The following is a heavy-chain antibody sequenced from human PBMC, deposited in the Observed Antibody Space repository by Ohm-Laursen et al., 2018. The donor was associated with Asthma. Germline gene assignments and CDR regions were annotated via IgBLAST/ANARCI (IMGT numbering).Heavy chain of an antibody. Sequence: SSVKVSCKASGGTFSSYAISWVRQAPGQGLEWMGGIIPIFGTANYAQKFQGRVTITADESTSTAYMELSSLRSEDTAVYYCASSGNWNYGEYYFDYWGQGTLVTVSS. CDR1: GGTFSSYA. J-gene: IGHJ4*02. CDR3: ASSGNWNYGEYYFDY. V-gene: IGHV1-69*01. D-gene: IGHD1-7*01. CDR2: IIPIFGTA.